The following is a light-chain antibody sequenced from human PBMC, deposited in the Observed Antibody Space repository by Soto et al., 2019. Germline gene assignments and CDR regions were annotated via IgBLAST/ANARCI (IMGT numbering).Light chain of an antibody. CDR2: STN. CDR3: VLYMGSGIWV. Sequence: QTVVTQEPSFSVSPGRTVTLTCGLSSFSVSTSYYPSWYQQTPGQAPLTLIYSTNTRSSGVPDRFSGSILGNKAALTITGAQADDESDYYCVLYMGSGIWVFGGGTKLTVL. CDR1: SFSVSTSYY. V-gene: IGLV8-61*01. J-gene: IGLJ3*02.